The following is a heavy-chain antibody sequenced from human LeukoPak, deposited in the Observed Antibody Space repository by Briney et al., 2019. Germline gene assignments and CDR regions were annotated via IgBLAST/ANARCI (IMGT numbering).Heavy chain of an antibody. Sequence: PSETLSLTCTVSGGSISSGDYYWSWIRQPPGKGLEWIGYIYYSGSTYYNPSLKSRVTISVDTSKNQFSLKLSSVTAADTAVYYCARATGGITIFGVAPYYYYYMDVWGKGTTVTVSS. D-gene: IGHD3-3*01. CDR1: GGSISSGDYY. CDR2: IYYSGST. V-gene: IGHV4-30-4*08. J-gene: IGHJ6*03. CDR3: ARATGGITIFGVAPYYYYYMDV.